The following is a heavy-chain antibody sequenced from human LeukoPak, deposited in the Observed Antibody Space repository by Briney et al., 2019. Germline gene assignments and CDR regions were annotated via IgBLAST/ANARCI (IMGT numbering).Heavy chain of an antibody. V-gene: IGHV3-23*01. D-gene: IGHD3-22*01. CDR2: ISGDGGIT. J-gene: IGHJ6*02. CDR1: GFTVSSNY. CDR3: AKSSGPGGYYYYGMDV. Sequence: PGGSLRLSCAASGFTVSSNYMSWVRQAPGKGLEWVSAISGDGGITYYADSVRGRFTISRDNSKSTLYLQMNSLRAEDTAVYYCAKSSGPGGYYYYGMDVWGQGTTVTVSS.